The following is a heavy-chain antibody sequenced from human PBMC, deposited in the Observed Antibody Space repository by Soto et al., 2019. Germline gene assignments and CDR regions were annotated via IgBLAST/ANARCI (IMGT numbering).Heavy chain of an antibody. D-gene: IGHD3-3*01. CDR3: ARGLTIFGVVIGY. CDR2: ISSGNGNT. J-gene: IGHJ4*02. V-gene: IGHV1-3*01. CDR1: GYTFTNYV. Sequence: ASVKVSCKTSGYTFTNYVVDWVRQAPGQGLEWMGWISSGNGNTKYSEKFQGRVTITRDTSASTAYMELNSLTSEDTAVYYCARGLTIFGVVIGYWGQGTLVTVSS.